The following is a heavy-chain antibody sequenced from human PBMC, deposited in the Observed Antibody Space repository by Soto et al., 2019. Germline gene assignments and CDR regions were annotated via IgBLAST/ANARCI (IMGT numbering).Heavy chain of an antibody. CDR2: MIPIFGTA. J-gene: IGHJ5*02. Sequence: GGSVKVCFKASGGPFSSYAISWVRQAPGQGLEWMGGMIPIFGTANYAQKFQGRVTITADESTSTAYMELSSLRSEDTAVYYCARGGVPTVVIREWFDPWGQGTMVTVSS. CDR1: GGPFSSYA. V-gene: IGHV1-69*13. D-gene: IGHD4-17*01. CDR3: ARGGVPTVVIREWFDP.